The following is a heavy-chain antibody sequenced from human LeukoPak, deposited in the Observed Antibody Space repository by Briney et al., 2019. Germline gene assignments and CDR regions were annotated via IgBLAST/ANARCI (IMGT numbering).Heavy chain of an antibody. J-gene: IGHJ6*02. V-gene: IGHV1-2*02. CDR3: ARSGLRWLERCGMDV. D-gene: IGHD1-1*01. CDR2: INPNSGGT. CDR1: GYTFTGYY. Sequence: ASVTVSCKSSGYTFTGYYMHLVRQSPGQGLEWMGWINPNSGGTNYAQKFQGRVTMARDTSISTAYMELSRLRSDDTAVYYCARSGLRWLERCGMDVWGQGTTVTVSS.